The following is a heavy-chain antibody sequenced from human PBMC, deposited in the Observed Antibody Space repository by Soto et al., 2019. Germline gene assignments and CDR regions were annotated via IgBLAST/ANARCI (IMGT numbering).Heavy chain of an antibody. Sequence: PGESLKISCKASGYSFTSYWIGWVRQMPGKGLEWMGIIYPDDSDTRYNPSFQGQVTISADKFITTVYLQWSRLKASDSAMYYCTRHPKYYTGYRYFDYWGQGTPVTVSS. CDR1: GYSFTSYW. J-gene: IGHJ4*02. V-gene: IGHV5-51*01. CDR2: IYPDDSDT. CDR3: TRHPKYYTGYRYFDY. D-gene: IGHD2-8*02.